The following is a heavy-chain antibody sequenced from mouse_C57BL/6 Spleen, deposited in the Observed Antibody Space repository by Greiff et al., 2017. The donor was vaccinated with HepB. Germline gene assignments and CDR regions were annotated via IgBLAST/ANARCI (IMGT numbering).Heavy chain of an antibody. CDR3: ARGYYGSSYGYFDV. CDR2: IDPSDSYT. V-gene: IGHV1-69*01. CDR1: GYTFTSYW. D-gene: IGHD1-1*01. J-gene: IGHJ1*03. Sequence: QVQLQQPGAELVMPGASVKLSCKASGYTFTSYWIHWVKQRPGQGLEWIGEIDPSDSYTNYNQKFKGKSTLTVDKSSSTAYMQLSSLTSEDSAVYYCARGYYGSSYGYFDVWGTGTTVTVSS.